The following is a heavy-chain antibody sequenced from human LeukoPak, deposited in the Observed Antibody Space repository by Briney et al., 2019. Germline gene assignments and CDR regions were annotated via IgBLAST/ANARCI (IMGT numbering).Heavy chain of an antibody. J-gene: IGHJ6*03. D-gene: IGHD3-3*01. Sequence: SETLSLTCTVSGGSISSYYWSRIRQPPGKGLEWIGYIYYSGSTNYNPSLKSRVTISVDTSKNQFSLKLSSVTAADTAVYYCARVKIKGGITIFKEYHYMDVWGKGTTVTVSS. CDR1: GGSISSYY. V-gene: IGHV4-59*01. CDR3: ARVKIKGGITIFKEYHYMDV. CDR2: IYYSGST.